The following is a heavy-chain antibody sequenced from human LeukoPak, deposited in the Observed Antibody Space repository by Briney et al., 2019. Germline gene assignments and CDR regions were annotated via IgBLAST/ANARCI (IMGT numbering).Heavy chain of an antibody. D-gene: IGHD4-17*01. CDR1: VFTFSSYW. J-gene: IGHJ4*02. Sequence: GGSLRLSCAASVFTFSSYWMSWVRQAPGEGLAGVANIKQEGSEKYYVDSVKGRSTISRHNAKNSTSLQMNSLRAEDTDVYYCAREASMTTVTIDYWGQGTLVTVSS. CDR2: IKQEGSEK. CDR3: AREASMTTVTIDY. V-gene: IGHV3-7*01.